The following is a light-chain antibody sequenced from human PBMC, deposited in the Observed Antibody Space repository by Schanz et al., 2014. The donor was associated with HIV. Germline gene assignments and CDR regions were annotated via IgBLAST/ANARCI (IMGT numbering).Light chain of an antibody. J-gene: IGLJ2*01. Sequence: QSVLTQPPSVSAAPGQRVTISCSGSAFNIGHYSVSWYQQFPGTVPKLLIYDNNERPSDIPDRFSGSKTGTSATLVIIGIQTGDEADYYCGTWDSTLSAVVFGGGTKLTVL. V-gene: IGLV1-51*01. CDR3: GTWDSTLSAVV. CDR1: AFNIGHYS. CDR2: DNN.